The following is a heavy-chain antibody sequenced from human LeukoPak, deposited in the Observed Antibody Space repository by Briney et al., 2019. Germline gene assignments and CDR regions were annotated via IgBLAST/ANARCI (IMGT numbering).Heavy chain of an antibody. V-gene: IGHV3-48*02. D-gene: IGHD5-18*01. CDR2: ISSAGTAI. J-gene: IGHJ4*02. Sequence: GGSLRLSCAASGFTFSSYGMHWVRQAPGKGLEWVSYISSAGTAIFYANSVRGRFTISRDNARNSLFLQMNSLRDDDTAVYYCARDARGIQLWSDYWGQGTLVTVSS. CDR1: GFTFSSYG. CDR3: ARDARGIQLWSDY.